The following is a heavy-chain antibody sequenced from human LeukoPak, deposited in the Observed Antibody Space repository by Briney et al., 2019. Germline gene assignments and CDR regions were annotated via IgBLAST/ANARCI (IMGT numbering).Heavy chain of an antibody. CDR3: AGNYYASGTFLVY. V-gene: IGHV3-66*02. Sequence: GGTLRLSCAASGFTVGSNYMNWVRQAPGKGFEWVASIYSGGSTDYADSVKGRFTISRDSTKNTVYLQMSSLRSDDTAVYYCAGNYYASGTFLVYWGQGTLVTVSS. J-gene: IGHJ4*02. D-gene: IGHD1-26*01. CDR1: GFTVGSNY. CDR2: IYSGGST.